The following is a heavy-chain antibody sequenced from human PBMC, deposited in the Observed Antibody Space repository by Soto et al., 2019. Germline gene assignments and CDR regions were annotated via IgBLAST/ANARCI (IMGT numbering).Heavy chain of an antibody. D-gene: IGHD3-3*01. V-gene: IGHV1-3*01. J-gene: IGHJ2*01. CDR1: GYTFTSYA. CDR2: INAGNGNT. Sequence: ASVKVSCKASGYTFTSYAMHWVHQAPGQRLEWMGWINAGNGNTKYSQKFQGRVTITRDTSASTAYMELSSLRSEDTAVYYCARDIQLGPYYDFWSGYFDLWGRGTLVTVSS. CDR3: ARDIQLGPYYDFWSGYFDL.